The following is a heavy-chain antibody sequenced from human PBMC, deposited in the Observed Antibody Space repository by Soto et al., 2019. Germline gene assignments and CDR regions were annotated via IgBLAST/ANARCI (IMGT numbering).Heavy chain of an antibody. CDR1: GFTFSSYA. CDR3: AKTNYDILTATHNFDY. D-gene: IGHD3-9*01. V-gene: IGHV3-23*01. CDR2: ISGSGGST. J-gene: IGHJ4*02. Sequence: GGSLRLSCAASGFTFSSYAMSWVRQAPGKGLEWVSAISGSGGSTYYADSVKGRFTISRDNSKNTLYLQMNSLRAEDTAVYYCAKTNYDILTATHNFDYWGQGTLVTVSS.